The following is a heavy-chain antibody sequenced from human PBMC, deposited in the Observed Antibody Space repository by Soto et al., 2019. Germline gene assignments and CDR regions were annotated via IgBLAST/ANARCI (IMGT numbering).Heavy chain of an antibody. Sequence: QVQLQESGPGLVKPSETLSLTCTVSGGSIRDSNYYWGWIRQSPGKGLEWIGCVYFSGTTYYKPSLQSQVTISVDTSKNQFSLNLRSVTATDTAVYYCVSHSGRFGIAGAGVDSCGQGTRVTVSS. V-gene: IGHV4-39*01. J-gene: IGHJ5*01. CDR2: VYFSGTT. CDR1: GGSIRDSNYY. CDR3: VSHSGRFGIAGAGVDS. D-gene: IGHD6-19*01.